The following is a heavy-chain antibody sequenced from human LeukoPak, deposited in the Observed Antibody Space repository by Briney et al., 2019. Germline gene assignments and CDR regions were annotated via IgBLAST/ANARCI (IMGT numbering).Heavy chain of an antibody. D-gene: IGHD3/OR15-3a*01. Sequence: GASVKVSCKASGYTFTGYYMHWVRQAPGQGLEWMGWINPNSGGTNYAQKFQGRVTMTRDTSISTAYMELSRLRSDDTAVYYCARGGLARRLNSNWFDPWGQGTLVTVSS. V-gene: IGHV1-2*02. CDR2: INPNSGGT. J-gene: IGHJ5*02. CDR3: ARGGLARRLNSNWFDP. CDR1: GYTFTGYY.